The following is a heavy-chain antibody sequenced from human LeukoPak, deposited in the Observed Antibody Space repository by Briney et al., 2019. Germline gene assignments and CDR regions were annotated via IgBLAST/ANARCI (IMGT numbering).Heavy chain of an antibody. J-gene: IGHJ6*02. CDR2: ISASGDVT. Sequence: GGSLRLSCAASRFSFSTYPMGWVRQAPGKGLEWVSGISASGDVTFHADPVKGRFTISRDNSKNTLYLQMTSLRAEDTAVYYCAKMSSSWTYYYGMDVWGQGTTVTVSS. CDR1: RFSFSTYP. V-gene: IGHV3-23*01. CDR3: AKMSSSWTYYYGMDV. D-gene: IGHD6-13*01.